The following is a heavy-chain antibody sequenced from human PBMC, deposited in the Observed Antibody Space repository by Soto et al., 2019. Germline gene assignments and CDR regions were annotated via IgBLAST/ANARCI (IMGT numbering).Heavy chain of an antibody. CDR1: GGSISSYY. CDR2: IYYSGST. Sequence: SETLSLTCTVSGGSISSYYWSWIRQPPGKGLEWIGYIYYSGSTNYNPSLKSRVTISVDTSKNQFSLKLSSVTAADTAVYYCARAGAVVSGSYSKGNYYYYGMDVWGQGTTVTVSS. CDR3: ARAGAVVSGSYSKGNYYYYGMDV. D-gene: IGHD1-26*01. J-gene: IGHJ6*02. V-gene: IGHV4-59*01.